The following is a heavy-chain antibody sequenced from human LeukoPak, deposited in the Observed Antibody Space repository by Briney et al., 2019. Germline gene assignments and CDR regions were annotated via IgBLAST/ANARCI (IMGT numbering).Heavy chain of an antibody. CDR1: GYTFTGYY. D-gene: IGHD1-26*01. CDR3: ARLVGATAASPDY. CDR2: INPNSGGT. V-gene: IGHV1-2*02. Sequence: EASVKVSCKASGYTFTGYYMHWVRQAPGQGLEWMGWINPNSGGTNYAQKFQGRVTMTRDTSISTAYMELSRLRSDDTAVYYCARLVGATAASPDYWGQGTLVTVSS. J-gene: IGHJ4*02.